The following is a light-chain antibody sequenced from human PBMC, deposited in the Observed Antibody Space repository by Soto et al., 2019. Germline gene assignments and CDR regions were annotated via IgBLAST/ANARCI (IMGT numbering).Light chain of an antibody. CDR2: EVS. J-gene: IGLJ1*01. CDR3: SSSYAGSDNYV. Sequence: QSVLTQPPSASGSPGQSVTISCTGTSSDVGGYNYVSWYQQHPGKAPKLMIYEVSKRPSGVPDRFSGSKSGNTASLTVSGLQTEDEADYYCSSSYAGSDNYVFGTGTKLTVL. V-gene: IGLV2-8*01. CDR1: SSDVGGYNY.